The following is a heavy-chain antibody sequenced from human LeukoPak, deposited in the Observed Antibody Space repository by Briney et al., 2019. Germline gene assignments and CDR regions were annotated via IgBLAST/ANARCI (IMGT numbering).Heavy chain of an antibody. V-gene: IGHV4-61*05. CDR1: GVSIRSSSYY. CDR3: ARADGYNFNY. CDR2: IYYSGST. D-gene: IGHD5-24*01. J-gene: IGHJ4*02. Sequence: PSETLSLTCTVSGVSIRSSSYYWGWIRQPPGKGLEWIGYIYYSGSTNYNPSLKSRVTISVDTSKNQFSLKLSSVTAADTAVYYCARADGYNFNYWGQGTLVTVSS.